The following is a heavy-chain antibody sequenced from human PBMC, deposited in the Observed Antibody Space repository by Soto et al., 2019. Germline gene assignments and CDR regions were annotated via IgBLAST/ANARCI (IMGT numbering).Heavy chain of an antibody. CDR1: GDSVSNDY. D-gene: IGHD3-16*01. Sequence: ASVKFSCKASGDSVSNDYLHWVRQAPGQGFEWLGVISPFGGATAYAQRFKGRVTVTMDKSSTTFYLEVTSLRSDDTAVYYCAKGRGGKTVANFGMDVWGQGVTVTVSS. CDR2: ISPFGGAT. V-gene: IGHV1-46*01. J-gene: IGHJ6*02. CDR3: AKGRGGKTVANFGMDV.